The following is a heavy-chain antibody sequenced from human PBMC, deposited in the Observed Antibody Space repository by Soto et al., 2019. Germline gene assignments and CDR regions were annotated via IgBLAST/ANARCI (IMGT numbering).Heavy chain of an antibody. Sequence: SETLSLTCTVSGGSVSSVSYYWSWIRQPPGKGLEWIGYIYYSGSTNYNPSLKSRVTISVDTSKNQFSLKLSSVTAADTAVYYCARDRLAVASFYYYGMDXWGQGTTVTVS. V-gene: IGHV4-61*01. CDR2: IYYSGST. CDR3: ARDRLAVASFYYYGMDX. CDR1: GGSVSSVSYY. J-gene: IGHJ6*02. D-gene: IGHD6-19*01.